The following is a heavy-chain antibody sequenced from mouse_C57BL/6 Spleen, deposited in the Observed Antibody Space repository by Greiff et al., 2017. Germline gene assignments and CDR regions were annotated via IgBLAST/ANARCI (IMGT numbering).Heavy chain of an antibody. Sequence: QVQLKQPGTELVKPGASVKLSCKASGYTFTSYWMHWVKQRPGQGLEWIGNINPSNGGTNYNEKFKSKATLTVDKSSSTAYMQLSSLTSEDSAVYYCAREGDYDYDEYYFDYWGQGTTLTVSS. V-gene: IGHV1-53*01. J-gene: IGHJ2*01. D-gene: IGHD2-4*01. CDR1: GYTFTSYW. CDR2: INPSNGGT. CDR3: AREGDYDYDEYYFDY.